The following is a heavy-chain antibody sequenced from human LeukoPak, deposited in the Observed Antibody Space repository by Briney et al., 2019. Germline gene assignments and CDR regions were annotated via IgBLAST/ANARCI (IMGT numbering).Heavy chain of an antibody. J-gene: IGHJ4*02. CDR1: GYTFTSYY. V-gene: IGHV1-46*01. Sequence: ASVKVSCKASGYTFTSYYMHWVRQAPGQGLEWMGIINPSGGSTSYAQKFQGRVTMTRDMSTSTVYMELGSLRSEDTAVYYCARAGDYYDSSGYFFDYWGQGTLVTVSS. CDR3: ARAGDYYDSSGYFFDY. D-gene: IGHD3-22*01. CDR2: INPSGGST.